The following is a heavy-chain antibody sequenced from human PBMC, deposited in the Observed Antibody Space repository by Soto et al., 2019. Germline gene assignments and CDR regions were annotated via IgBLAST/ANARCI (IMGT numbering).Heavy chain of an antibody. CDR3: ARDSIAAGHGMDV. J-gene: IGHJ6*02. V-gene: IGHV3-21*01. CDR2: ISSSSSYI. CDR1: GFTFSSYS. D-gene: IGHD6-6*01. Sequence: GGSLRLSCAASGFTFSSYSMNWVRQAPGKGLEWVSSISSSSSYIYYADSVKGRFTISRDNAKNSLYLQMNSLRAEDTAVYYCARDSIAAGHGMDVWGQGTTVTVSS.